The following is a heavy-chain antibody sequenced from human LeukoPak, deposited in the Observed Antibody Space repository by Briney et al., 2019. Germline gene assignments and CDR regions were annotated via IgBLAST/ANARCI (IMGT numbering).Heavy chain of an antibody. Sequence: PGGSLRLSCAASGFTFSNAWMSWVRPAPGEGLEWVGRIISKTDGGTTDYAAPVKGRFTISRDDSKNTLYLQMNSLKSEDTAVYYCTTEGGYDYPAGSYWGQGTLVTVSS. CDR1: GFTFSNAW. D-gene: IGHD5-12*01. J-gene: IGHJ4*02. CDR2: IISKTDGGTT. CDR3: TTEGGYDYPAGSY. V-gene: IGHV3-15*01.